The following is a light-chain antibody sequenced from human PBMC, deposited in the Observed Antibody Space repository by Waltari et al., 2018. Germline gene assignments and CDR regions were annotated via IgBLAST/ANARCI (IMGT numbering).Light chain of an antibody. CDR2: QDT. CDR1: KLGEKS. J-gene: IGLJ2*01. V-gene: IGLV3-1*01. CDR3: QAGDGTTVV. Sequence: SYELTQSPSVSVSPGQSATITCSGDKLGEKSVCWYQQKPGQSPVLVISQDTKRPPGIPDRFFGSNPGNTATLTISGAQTMDEDDYYWQAGDGTTVVFGGGTKLTVL.